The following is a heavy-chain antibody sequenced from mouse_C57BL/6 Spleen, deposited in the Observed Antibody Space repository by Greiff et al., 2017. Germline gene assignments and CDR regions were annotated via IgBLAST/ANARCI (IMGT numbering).Heavy chain of an antibody. V-gene: IGHV14-2*01. J-gene: IGHJ3*01. CDR1: GFNIKDYY. Sequence: EVKLLESGAELVKPGASVKLSCTASGFNIKDYYMHWVKQRTEQGLEWIGRIDPEDGETKYAPKFQGKATITADTSTNTAYLQLSSLTSEDTAVYYCARRRLRETWFAYWGQGTLVTVSA. D-gene: IGHD2-4*01. CDR3: ARRRLRETWFAY. CDR2: IDPEDGET.